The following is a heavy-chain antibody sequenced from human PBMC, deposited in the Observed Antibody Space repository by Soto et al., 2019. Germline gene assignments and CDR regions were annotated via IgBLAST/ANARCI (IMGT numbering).Heavy chain of an antibody. CDR3: ARDGGNYDFDY. D-gene: IGHD3-16*01. J-gene: IGHJ4*02. CDR2: IIPSRGST. Sequence: QVQLVQSGAEVKEPGASVRLSCKTSRYTFTISYIYWVRQALGQGLEWMGRIIPSRGSTIHAQKFQGRVTMTRDTSTSTVYMELSSLSSEDTALYYCARDGGNYDFDYWGQGSLVTVSS. CDR1: RYTFTISY. V-gene: IGHV1-46*01.